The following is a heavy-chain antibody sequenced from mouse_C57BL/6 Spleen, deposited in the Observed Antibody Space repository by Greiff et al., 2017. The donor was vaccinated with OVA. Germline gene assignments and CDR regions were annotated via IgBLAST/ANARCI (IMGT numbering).Heavy chain of an antibody. CDR2: IRNKANGYTT. Sequence: DVKLVESGGGLVQPGGSLSLSCAASGFTFTDYYMSWVRQPPGKALEWLGFIRNKANGYTTEYSASVKGRFTISRDNSQSILYLQMNALRAEDSATYYCARSGYYGSSRRAMDYWGQGTSVTVSS. J-gene: IGHJ4*01. CDR3: ARSGYYGSSRRAMDY. CDR1: GFTFTDYY. V-gene: IGHV7-3*01. D-gene: IGHD1-1*01.